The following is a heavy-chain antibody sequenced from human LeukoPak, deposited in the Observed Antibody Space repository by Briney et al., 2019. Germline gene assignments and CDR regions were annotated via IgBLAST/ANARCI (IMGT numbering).Heavy chain of an antibody. D-gene: IGHD3-10*01. CDR1: GYTFIDHH. Sequence: ASVTVSFKASGYTFIDHHILWVRQAPGQGLEWMGWIHPNGRDTQYAQKFQDRMTMTTDTSITTAYMELHSVTSDGTAVYYCSAHYGPGPVWGQGTLITASS. CDR2: IHPNGRDT. V-gene: IGHV1-2*02. CDR3: SAHYGPGPV. J-gene: IGHJ4*02.